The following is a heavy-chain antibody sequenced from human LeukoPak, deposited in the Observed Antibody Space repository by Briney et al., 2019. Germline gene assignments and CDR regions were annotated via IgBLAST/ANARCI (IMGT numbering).Heavy chain of an antibody. D-gene: IGHD6-19*01. CDR2: IYYSGST. J-gene: IGHJ4*02. CDR3: ARGVPQWPARVDY. CDR1: GGSISSYY. V-gene: IGHV4-59*08. Sequence: SETLSLTCTVSGGSISSYYWSWIRQPPGKGLEWIGFIYYSGSTNYNPSLRSRVTISVDTSKNHFSLKLISVTAADTAVYYCARGVPQWPARVDYWGQGALVTVSS.